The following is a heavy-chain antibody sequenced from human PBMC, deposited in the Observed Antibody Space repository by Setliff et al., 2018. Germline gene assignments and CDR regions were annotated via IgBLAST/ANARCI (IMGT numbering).Heavy chain of an antibody. D-gene: IGHD3-22*01. CDR1: GFTFSSYA. CDR3: AKDSIAQYYYDSSGYFSFADY. J-gene: IGHJ4*02. CDR2: ISGSGGST. Sequence: PGGSLRLSCAASGFTFSSYAMSWVRQAPGKGLEWVSAISGSGGSTYYADSVKGRFTISRDNSKNTLYLQMNSLRAEDTAVYYCAKDSIAQYYYDSSGYFSFADYWGQGTLVTVS. V-gene: IGHV3-23*01.